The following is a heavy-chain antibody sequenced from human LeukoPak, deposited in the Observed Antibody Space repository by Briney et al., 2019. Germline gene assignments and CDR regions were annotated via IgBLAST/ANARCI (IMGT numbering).Heavy chain of an antibody. Sequence: PSETLSFTCTVSGDSISTNYWSWIRHPPGKGLEWIGYIYHSGSTNYNPSLKSRVNVSVDTSKNQFSLKLDSGTAADTAVYDCAGDYGGYGWYMDVWGKGTTVTVS. CDR2: IYHSGST. D-gene: IGHD2-8*02. CDR3: AGDYGGYGWYMDV. CDR1: GDSISTNY. V-gene: IGHV4-59*01. J-gene: IGHJ6*03.